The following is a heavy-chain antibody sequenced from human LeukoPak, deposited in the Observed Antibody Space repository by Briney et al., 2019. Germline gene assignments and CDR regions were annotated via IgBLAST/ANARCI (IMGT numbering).Heavy chain of an antibody. J-gene: IGHJ4*02. CDR2: ISDSSNYI. V-gene: IGHV3-21*01. CDR3: ARDYLNSWYVVIDY. CDR1: GFTFSTYA. Sequence: PGGSLRLSCAASGFTFSTYAMGWVRQAPGKGLEWVSSISDSSNYIYYADSVKGRFTISRDNAKNSLYLQMNSLRAEDTAVYYCARDYLNSWYVVIDYWGQGTLVTVSS. D-gene: IGHD6-13*01.